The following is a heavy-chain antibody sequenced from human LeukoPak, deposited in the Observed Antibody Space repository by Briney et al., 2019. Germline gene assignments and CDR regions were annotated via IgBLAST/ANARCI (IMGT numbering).Heavy chain of an antibody. V-gene: IGHV3-23*01. J-gene: IGHJ6*03. D-gene: IGHD3-22*01. CDR2: ISGSGYNT. CDR3: AKGAEEGVVITAVYYYYMDV. Sequence: PGGSLRLSCAASGFTFSSYAMSWVRQAPGKGLEWVSTISGSGYNTYYADSVKGRFTISRDSSKNTLFLQMNGLRPEDTAVYYCAKGAEEGVVITAVYYYYMDVWGKGTTVTISS. CDR1: GFTFSSYA.